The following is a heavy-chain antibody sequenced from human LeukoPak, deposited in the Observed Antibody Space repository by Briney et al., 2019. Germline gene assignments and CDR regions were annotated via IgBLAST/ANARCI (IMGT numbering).Heavy chain of an antibody. D-gene: IGHD3-22*01. V-gene: IGHV1-2*02. CDR3: ATPYYYDSSGYYWFDP. CDR1: GYTFTGYY. CDR2: INPNRGGT. Sequence: VASVKVSCKASGYTFTGYYMHWVRQAPGQGLEWMGWINPNRGGTNYAQKFQGRVTMTRDTSISTAYMELSRLRSDDTAVYYCATPYYYDSSGYYWFDPWGQGTLVTVSS. J-gene: IGHJ5*02.